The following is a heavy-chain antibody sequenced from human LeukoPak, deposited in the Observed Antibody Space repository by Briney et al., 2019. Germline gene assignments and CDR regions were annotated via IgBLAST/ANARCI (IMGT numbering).Heavy chain of an antibody. V-gene: IGHV1-18*01. Sequence: WASVKVSCKASGYTFTSYGISWVRQAPGQGLEWMGWISAYNGNTNYAQELQGRVTMTTDTSTSTAYMELRSLRSDDTAVYYCARSPPHLSVVVVAATPNWFDPWGQGTLVTVSS. J-gene: IGHJ5*02. CDR2: ISAYNGNT. CDR1: GYTFTSYG. CDR3: ARSPPHLSVVVVAATPNWFDP. D-gene: IGHD2-15*01.